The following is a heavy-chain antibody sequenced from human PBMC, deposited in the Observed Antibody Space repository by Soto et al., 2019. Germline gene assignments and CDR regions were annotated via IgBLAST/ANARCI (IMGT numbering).Heavy chain of an antibody. CDR2: IYSGGST. J-gene: IGHJ6*02. V-gene: IGHV3-53*01. CDR3: ARSIAAAAYYYYHGMDV. D-gene: IGHD6-13*01. Sequence: PGGSLRLSCAASGFTVSSNYMSWVRQAPWKGLEWVSVIYSGGSTYYADSVKGRFTISRDNSKNTLYLQMNSLRAEDTAVYYCARSIAAAAYYYYHGMDVWGQGTTVTVSS. CDR1: GFTVSSNY.